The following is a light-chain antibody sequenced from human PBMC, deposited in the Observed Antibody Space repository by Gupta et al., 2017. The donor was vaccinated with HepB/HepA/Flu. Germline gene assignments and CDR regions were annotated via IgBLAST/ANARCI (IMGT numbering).Light chain of an antibody. J-gene: IGLJ2*01. Sequence: SSELTQDPAASVALGQTVRITCQGDSLRRFYASWYQQKPGQAPVLVIYDRNNRPSGIPDRFSGSSSGNTASLTITGAQAEDEADYYCNSRDGSGNYLVFGGGTKLTVL. V-gene: IGLV3-19*01. CDR3: NSRDGSGNYLV. CDR2: DRN. CDR1: SLRRFY.